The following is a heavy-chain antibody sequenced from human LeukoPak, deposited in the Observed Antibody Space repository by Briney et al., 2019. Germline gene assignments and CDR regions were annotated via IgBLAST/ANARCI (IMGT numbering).Heavy chain of an antibody. CDR1: GGSFSGYY. V-gene: IGHV4-34*01. J-gene: IGHJ4*02. D-gene: IGHD3-3*01. Sequence: SETLSLTCAVYGGSFSGYYWSWIRQPPGKGLEWIGEINHSGSTNYNPSLKSRVTISVDTSKNQFSLKLSSVTAADTAVYYCARARSYYDFWRGRPYYFDYWGQGTLVTVSS. CDR2: INHSGST. CDR3: ARARSYYDFWRGRPYYFDY.